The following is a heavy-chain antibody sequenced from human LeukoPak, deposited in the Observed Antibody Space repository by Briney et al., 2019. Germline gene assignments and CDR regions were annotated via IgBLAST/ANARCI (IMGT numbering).Heavy chain of an antibody. CDR2: TYSDGGT. CDR3: ARARIAAPLLDY. CDR1: GFTFSSYT. D-gene: IGHD6-13*01. V-gene: IGHV3-53*01. Sequence: GGSLRLSCAASGFTFSSYTMNWVRQAPGKGLEWVSITYSDGGTYYAESVKGRFTISRDNSKNTLYLQMNSLRAEDTAVYYCARARIAAPLLDYWGQGSLVTVSS. J-gene: IGHJ4*02.